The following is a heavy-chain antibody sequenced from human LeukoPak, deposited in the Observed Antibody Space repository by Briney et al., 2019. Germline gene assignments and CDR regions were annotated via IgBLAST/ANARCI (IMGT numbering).Heavy chain of an antibody. CDR1: GFTFSSYS. CDR3: ARDLGGYYDSSGYWNY. V-gene: IGHV3-21*01. CDR2: ISSSSSYI. Sequence: PGGSLRLSCAASGFTFSSYSMNWVRQAPGKGLEWVSSISSSSSYIYYADSVKGRFTISRDNAKNSLYLQKNSLRAEDTAVYYCARDLGGYYDSSGYWNYWGQGTLVTVSS. D-gene: IGHD3-22*01. J-gene: IGHJ4*02.